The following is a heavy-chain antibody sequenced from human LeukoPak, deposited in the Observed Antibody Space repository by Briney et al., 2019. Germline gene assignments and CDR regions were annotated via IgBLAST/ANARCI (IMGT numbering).Heavy chain of an antibody. CDR1: GGTFSSYA. CDR3: ARGYCSSTSCPSDY. V-gene: IGHV1-69*04. Sequence: SVKVSCKASGGTFSSYAISWVRQAPGQGLEWMGRIIPILGIANYAQKFQGRVTITADKSTSTAYMELSSLRSEDTAVYYCARGYCSSTSCPSDYWGQGTLVTVSS. D-gene: IGHD2-2*01. CDR2: IIPILGIA. J-gene: IGHJ4*02.